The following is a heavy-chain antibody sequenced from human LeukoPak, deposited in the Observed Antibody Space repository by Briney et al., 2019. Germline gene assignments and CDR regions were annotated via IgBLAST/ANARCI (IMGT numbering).Heavy chain of an antibody. D-gene: IGHD2-15*01. Sequence: GASVKVSCKGSGGTFSSYAISWVRQAPGQGVEWMGGIIPILGIANYAQKFQGRVTITADKSTSTPYMELSSLRSEDTAVYYCATDIVVVVAATSVDYWGQGTLVTVSS. CDR2: IIPILGIA. J-gene: IGHJ4*02. CDR1: GGTFSSYA. V-gene: IGHV1-69*10. CDR3: ATDIVVVVAATSVDY.